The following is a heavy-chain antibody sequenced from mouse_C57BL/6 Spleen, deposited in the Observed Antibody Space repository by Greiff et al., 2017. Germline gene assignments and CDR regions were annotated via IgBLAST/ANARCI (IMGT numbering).Heavy chain of an antibody. CDR3: ARSYGSSYLLYFDY. CDR1: GYTFTDYY. D-gene: IGHD1-1*01. CDR2: IYPGSGNT. V-gene: IGHV1-76*01. Sequence: VQLQQSGAELVRPGASVKLSCKASGYTFTDYYINWVKQRPGQGLEWIARIYPGSGNTYYNEKFKGKATLTAEKSSSTAYMQLSSLTSEDSAVYFCARSYGSSYLLYFDYWGQGTTLTVSS. J-gene: IGHJ2*01.